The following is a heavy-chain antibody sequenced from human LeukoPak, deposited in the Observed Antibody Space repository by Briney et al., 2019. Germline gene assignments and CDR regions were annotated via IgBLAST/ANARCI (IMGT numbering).Heavy chain of an antibody. D-gene: IGHD5-18*01. Sequence: ASVKVSCKASGGTFSSYAINWVRQAPGQGLEWMGGIISIFGTANYAQKFQGRVTITADKSTSTAYMELSSLRSEDTAVYYCAREEWLRTFDYWGQGTLVTVSS. V-gene: IGHV1-69*06. J-gene: IGHJ4*02. CDR3: AREEWLRTFDY. CDR2: IISIFGTA. CDR1: GGTFSSYA.